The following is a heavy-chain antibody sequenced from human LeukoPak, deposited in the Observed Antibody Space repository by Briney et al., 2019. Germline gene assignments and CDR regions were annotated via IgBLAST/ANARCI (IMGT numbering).Heavy chain of an antibody. CDR3: VKEGGY. V-gene: IGHV3-64D*06. Sequence: GGSLRLSCSASGFTFSSYAMHWVRQAPGKGLEYVSAISSGGGSTYYADSVKGRFTISRDNSKNSLYLQVSSPRAEDTAVYYCVKEGGYWGQGILVTVSS. J-gene: IGHJ4*02. D-gene: IGHD2-15*01. CDR2: ISSGGGST. CDR1: GFTFSSYA.